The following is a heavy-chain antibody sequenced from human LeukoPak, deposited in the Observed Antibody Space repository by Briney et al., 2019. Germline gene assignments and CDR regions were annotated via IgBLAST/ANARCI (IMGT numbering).Heavy chain of an antibody. CDR1: GFTFGGYG. D-gene: IGHD1-14*01. Sequence: GGYLRLSCAGSGFTFGGYGMHWFRQTPGKGLEWVAVIAYDGSRAFYADSVKGRFTIPRDNSKNTMSVQMDDLRAEDTAVYYCTRYNNDHFDYWGQGTLVTVSS. CDR2: IAYDGSRA. V-gene: IGHV3-33*01. J-gene: IGHJ4*02. CDR3: TRYNNDHFDY.